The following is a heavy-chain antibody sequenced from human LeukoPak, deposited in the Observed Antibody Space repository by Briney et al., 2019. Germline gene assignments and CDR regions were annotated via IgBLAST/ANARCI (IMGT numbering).Heavy chain of an antibody. D-gene: IGHD5-18*01. Sequence: SQTLSLTCAVSGGSISSGGYSWSWIRQPPGKGLEWIGYIYHSGSTYYNPSLKSRVTISVDRSKNQFSLKLSSVTAADTAVYYCARAWSPPVDTAMVTGSYMDVWGKGTTVTVSS. V-gene: IGHV4-30-2*01. CDR1: GGSISSGGYS. CDR2: IYHSGST. CDR3: ARAWSPPVDTAMVTGSYMDV. J-gene: IGHJ6*03.